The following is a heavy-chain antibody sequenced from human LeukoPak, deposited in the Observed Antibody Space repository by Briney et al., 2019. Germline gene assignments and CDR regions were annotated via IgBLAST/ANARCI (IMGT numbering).Heavy chain of an antibody. CDR1: GGSISSSGYY. D-gene: IGHD1-26*01. CDR3: ARHEYSGSYYGLSWFDP. CDR2: IYYSGST. Sequence: SETLSLTCTVSGGSISSSGYYWGWIRQPPGKGLEWIASIYYSGSTYYNPSLKSRVTISVDTSKNQLSMKLSSLTAADTAVYYCARHEYSGSYYGLSWFDPWGQGTLSPSPQ. V-gene: IGHV4-39*01. J-gene: IGHJ5*02.